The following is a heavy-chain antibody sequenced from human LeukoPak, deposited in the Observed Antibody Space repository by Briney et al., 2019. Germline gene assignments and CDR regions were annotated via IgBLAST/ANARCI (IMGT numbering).Heavy chain of an antibody. J-gene: IGHJ4*02. D-gene: IGHD1-1*01. CDR3: ARGERLGPDF. CDR1: GGSISNYY. Sequence: PSETLSLTCIVSGGSISNYYWSWNRQPPGKGLEWIGYIYYRGSTNYNPSLKSRVTITIDTSRSDFSLRLNSATAADTAVYYCARGERLGPDFWGQGTLVTVSS. CDR2: IYYRGST. V-gene: IGHV4-59*01.